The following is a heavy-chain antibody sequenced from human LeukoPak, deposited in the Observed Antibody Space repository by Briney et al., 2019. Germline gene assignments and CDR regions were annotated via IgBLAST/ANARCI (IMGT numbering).Heavy chain of an antibody. J-gene: IGHJ4*03. D-gene: IGHD2-2*01. CDR2: IYYWRTT. CDR3: ARDGGCSSAICYTYFDY. V-gene: IGHV4-31*03. Sequence: SETLSLTCTVSGGSISSGGYYCSWLRQHRLKGLEGIAHIYYWRTTYYNPSLKCRVTISVDPAKTQFTLKLCDVTAAHWAVYCCARDGGCSSAICYTYFDYWGQGTTVTVSS. CDR1: GGSISSGGYY.